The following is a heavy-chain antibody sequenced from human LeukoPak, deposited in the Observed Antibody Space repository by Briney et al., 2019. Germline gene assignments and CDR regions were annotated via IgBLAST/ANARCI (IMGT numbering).Heavy chain of an antibody. CDR2: IKQDGSEK. J-gene: IGHJ4*02. V-gene: IGHV3-7*01. CDR1: GFTFSSYW. Sequence: GGSLRLSCAASGFTFSSYWMSWVRQAPGKGLEWVANIKQDGSEKYYVDSVKGRFTISRDNAKNSLYLQMNSLRAEDTAVYYCARERPYYYDSSGSEGDYWGQGTLVTVSS. CDR3: ARERPYYYDSSGSEGDY. D-gene: IGHD3-22*01.